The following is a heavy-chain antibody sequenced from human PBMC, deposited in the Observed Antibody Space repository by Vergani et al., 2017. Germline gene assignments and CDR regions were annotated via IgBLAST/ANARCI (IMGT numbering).Heavy chain of an antibody. D-gene: IGHD6-19*01. CDR1: GASIRSSNYY. J-gene: IGHJ5*01. CDR3: AVHSSVEGLVKWGRFDS. V-gene: IGHV4-39*01. CDR2: IYYSGST. Sequence: QLQLQESGPGLVKPSATLSMTCSVSGASIRSSNYYWGWIRQPPGKGLEWIASIYYSGSTYYIPSLKSRVNISVDTSKNQFSLQLSSVTAAGTTVYFCAVHSSVEGLVKWGRFDSWGQGILVTVSS.